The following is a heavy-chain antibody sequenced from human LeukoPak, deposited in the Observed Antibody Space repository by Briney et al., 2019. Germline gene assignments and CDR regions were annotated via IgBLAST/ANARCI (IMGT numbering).Heavy chain of an antibody. CDR1: GFTFSSYA. CDR3: ARDRGFNGRHY. D-gene: IGHD3-10*01. Sequence: PWGSLRLSCAASGFTFSSYAMSWVRQAPGKGLEWVSAISGSGGSTYYADSVKGRFTISRDNAKNSLYLQMNSLRAEDTAVYYCARDRGFNGRHYWGQGTLVTVSS. V-gene: IGHV3-23*01. J-gene: IGHJ4*02. CDR2: ISGSGGST.